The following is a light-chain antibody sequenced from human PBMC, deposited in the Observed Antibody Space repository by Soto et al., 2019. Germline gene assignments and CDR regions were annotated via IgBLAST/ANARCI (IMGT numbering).Light chain of an antibody. CDR3: QQYVSSPRT. CDR2: GAS. CDR1: QSVGAN. J-gene: IGKJ1*01. Sequence: IVMTQSPATLSVSPGESATLSCRASQSVGANVAWYQQKPGQAPRLLIYGASSRAPGIPDRFSGSGSGTDFTLTISGLQPEDFAVYYCQQYVSSPRTFGQGTKVDIK. V-gene: IGKV3D-15*01.